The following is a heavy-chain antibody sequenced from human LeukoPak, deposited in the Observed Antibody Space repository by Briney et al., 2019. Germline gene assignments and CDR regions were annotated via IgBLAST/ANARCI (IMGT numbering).Heavy chain of an antibody. CDR2: IYTSGST. V-gene: IGHV4-61*02. CDR1: GGSSSSGSYY. Sequence: SQTLSLTGTVSGGSSSSGSYYWSWIRQPAGKGLEWIGRIYTSGSTNYNPSLKSRVTISVDTSKNQFSLKLSSVTAADTAVYYCARLWYRGEDYWGQGTLVTVSS. J-gene: IGHJ4*02. CDR3: ARLWYRGEDY. D-gene: IGHD2-21*01.